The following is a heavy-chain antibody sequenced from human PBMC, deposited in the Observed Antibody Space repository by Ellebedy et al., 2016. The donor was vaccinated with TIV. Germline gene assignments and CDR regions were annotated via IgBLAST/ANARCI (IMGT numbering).Heavy chain of an antibody. J-gene: IGHJ4*02. CDR2: IKQEGYEQ. CDR1: GFSFSSYW. Sequence: PGGSLRLSCVASGFSFSSYWMSWVRQTPGKGLEWVASIKQEGYEQSYVDSVEGRFIISRDNAKSSLYLQKTSLRVEDTAVYYCARDQGWAMPGSTRFDYWGQGTLVSVSS. CDR3: ARDQGWAMPGSTRFDY. V-gene: IGHV3-7*01. D-gene: IGHD3-10*01.